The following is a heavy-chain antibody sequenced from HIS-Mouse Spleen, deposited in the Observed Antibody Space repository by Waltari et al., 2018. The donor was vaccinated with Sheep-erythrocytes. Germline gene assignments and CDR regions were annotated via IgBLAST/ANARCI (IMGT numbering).Heavy chain of an antibody. CDR1: GGSISSGGYY. Sequence: QVQLQESGPGLVKPSQTLSLTCTVSGGSISSGGYYWSWIRQHPGKGLEWIGYIYYSGSTYDNPTLKSRVTISVDTSKNQFALKLGSVTAADTAVYYCARLPVVITAFDIWGQGTMVTVSS. CDR2: IYYSGST. D-gene: IGHD3-22*01. CDR3: ARLPVVITAFDI. V-gene: IGHV4-31*03. J-gene: IGHJ3*02.